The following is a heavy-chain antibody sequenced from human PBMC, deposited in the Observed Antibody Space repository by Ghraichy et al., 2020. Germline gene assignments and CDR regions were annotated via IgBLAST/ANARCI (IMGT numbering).Heavy chain of an antibody. CDR2: ISGNGGKT. D-gene: IGHD6-13*01. CDR1: GLSFSNDA. CDR3: AKEQQQVDYLYHYFYGLDL. J-gene: IGHJ6*02. Sequence: GGSLRLSCTASGLSFSNDAMHWVRQAPGKGLEYVSTISGNGGKTYYANSVKGRFAISRDNSKNTLYLQMDSLRPEDTAVYYCAKEQQQVDYLYHYFYGLDLWVQGATVTVFS. V-gene: IGHV3-64*01.